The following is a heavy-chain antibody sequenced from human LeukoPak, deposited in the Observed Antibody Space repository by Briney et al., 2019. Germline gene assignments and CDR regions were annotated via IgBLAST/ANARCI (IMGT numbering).Heavy chain of an antibody. Sequence: SETLSLTCAVYGGSFSGYYWSWIRQPPGKGLEWIGEINHSGSTNYNPSLTSRVTISVDTSKNQFSLKLSSVTAADTAVYYCARRLTMVRGVIGLWFDPWGQGTLVTVSS. J-gene: IGHJ5*02. CDR1: GGSFSGYY. CDR3: ARRLTMVRGVIGLWFDP. V-gene: IGHV4-34*01. D-gene: IGHD3-10*01. CDR2: INHSGST.